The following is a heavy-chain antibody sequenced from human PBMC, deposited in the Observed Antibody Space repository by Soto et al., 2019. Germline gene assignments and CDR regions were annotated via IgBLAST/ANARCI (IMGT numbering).Heavy chain of an antibody. CDR3: TGDAISMVRGTDNGFDP. V-gene: IGHV3-23*01. Sequence: EVQLLESGGGLIQPGGSLRLSCAASGFTFNNYAMSWVRQAPGKGLEWVSAISGNGISTYYADSVRGRFTISRDNSENTLFLQMNRLRADDTAVYYCTGDAISMVRGTDNGFDPWGQGTLVTVSS. CDR2: ISGNGIST. J-gene: IGHJ5*02. CDR1: GFTFNNYA. D-gene: IGHD3-10*01.